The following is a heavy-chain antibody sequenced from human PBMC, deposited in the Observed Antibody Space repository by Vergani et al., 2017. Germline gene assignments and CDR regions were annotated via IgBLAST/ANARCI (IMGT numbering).Heavy chain of an antibody. CDR3: AKDGTYDFWSGYYSVY. CDR2: ISYDGSNK. CDR1: GFTFSSYG. V-gene: IGHV3-30*18. D-gene: IGHD3-3*01. J-gene: IGHJ4*02. Sequence: VQLVESGGGLVKPGGSLRLSCAASGFTFSSYGMHWVRQAPGKGLEWVAVISYDGSNKYYADSVKGRFTISRDNSKNTLYLQMNSLRAEDTAVYYCAKDGTYDFWSGYYSVYWGQGTLVTVSS.